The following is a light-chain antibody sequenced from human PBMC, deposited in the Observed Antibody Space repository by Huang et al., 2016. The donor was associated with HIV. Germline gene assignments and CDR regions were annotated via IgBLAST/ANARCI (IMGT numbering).Light chain of an antibody. CDR1: QDIVNY. Sequence: IQVTQSPSSLSASVGDSVTITCRASQDIVNYLAWYQQKPGKVTKLLIFAASALKSGVPHRFSDHGSRNPFRLHISSLQREDVRSDYNEKYKRVSWTFGQGTKLEIK. V-gene: IGKV1-27*01. CDR3: EKYKRVSWT. CDR2: AAS. J-gene: IGKJ1*01.